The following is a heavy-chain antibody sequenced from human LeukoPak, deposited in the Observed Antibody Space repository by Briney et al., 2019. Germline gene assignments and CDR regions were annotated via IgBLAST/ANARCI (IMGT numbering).Heavy chain of an antibody. CDR2: VSHRGIT. D-gene: IGHD3-22*01. J-gene: IGHJ4*02. CDR1: GYSVTTGYY. CDR3: TRDSFDSTGFGTR. V-gene: IGHV4-38-2*02. Sequence: SETLSLTCTVSGYSVTTGYYWGWIRQTPARGLEWIGSVSHRGITYYSPSLQSRVTISVDTSKNQLSLRLTSVTAADTAVYYCTRDSFDSTGFGTRWGQGTLITVSS.